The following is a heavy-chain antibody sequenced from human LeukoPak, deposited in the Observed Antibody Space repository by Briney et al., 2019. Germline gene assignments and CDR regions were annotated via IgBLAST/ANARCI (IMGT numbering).Heavy chain of an antibody. D-gene: IGHD3-3*01. Sequence: SETLSLTCTVSGGSISSYYWSWIRQPAGKGLEWIGRIYTSGSTNYNPSLKSRVTMSVDTSKNQFSLKLSSVTAADTAVYYCARYLPTHTIFGVGWFDPWGQGTLVTVSS. V-gene: IGHV4-4*07. CDR1: GGSISSYY. CDR2: IYTSGST. CDR3: ARYLPTHTIFGVGWFDP. J-gene: IGHJ5*02.